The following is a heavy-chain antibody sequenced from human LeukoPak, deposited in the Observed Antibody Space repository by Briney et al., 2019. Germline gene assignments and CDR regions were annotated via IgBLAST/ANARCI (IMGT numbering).Heavy chain of an antibody. CDR2: FYPEDGET. D-gene: IGHD3-10*01. CDR3: ATVYYYGSGSYEYYFDY. J-gene: IGHJ4*02. CDR1: GYTLTELS. Sequence: EASVKVSCKVSGYTLTELSMHWVRQAPGKGLEWMGGFYPEDGETIYAQKFQGRVTMTEDTSTDTADMELTSLRSEDTAVYYCATVYYYGSGSYEYYFDYWGQGTLVTVSS. V-gene: IGHV1-24*01.